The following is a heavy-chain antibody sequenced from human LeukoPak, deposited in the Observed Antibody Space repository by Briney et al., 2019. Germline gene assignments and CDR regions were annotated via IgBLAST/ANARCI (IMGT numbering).Heavy chain of an antibody. CDR1: GGSISSYY. V-gene: IGHV4-4*07. Sequence: PSETLSLTCTVSGGSISSYYWSWIRQPAGKGLEWIGRIYTSGSTNYNPSLRSRATISVDTSKKQFSLNLSSVTAADTALYYCARVATMVRGSNGMDVWGKGTTVTVSS. CDR3: ARVATMVRGSNGMDV. D-gene: IGHD3-10*01. J-gene: IGHJ6*04. CDR2: IYTSGST.